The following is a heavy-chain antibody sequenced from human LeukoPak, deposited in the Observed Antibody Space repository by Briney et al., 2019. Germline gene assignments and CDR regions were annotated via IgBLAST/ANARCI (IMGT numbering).Heavy chain of an antibody. D-gene: IGHD5-18*01. J-gene: IGHJ4*02. CDR2: IPYDGSNE. Sequence: GGSLRLSCPASGFTFSTYGMLCVRQAPGKGLDWVAFIPYDGSNEYYADSVKGRFTVSRDSSKTTLYLQMNSLRPEDTAVYYCARGSYGYGNFDYWGQGTLVTVSS. CDR1: GFTFSTYG. CDR3: ARGSYGYGNFDY. V-gene: IGHV3-30*02.